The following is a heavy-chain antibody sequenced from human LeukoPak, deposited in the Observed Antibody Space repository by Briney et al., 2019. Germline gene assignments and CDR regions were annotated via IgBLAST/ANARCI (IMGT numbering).Heavy chain of an antibody. CDR3: AKLPEYYYDSSGYYFAGFDY. CDR1: GFTFSSYA. J-gene: IGHJ4*02. Sequence: GGSLRLSCAASGFTFSSYAMHWVRQAPGKGLEWVSAISGSGGSTYYADSVKGRFTISRDNSKNTLYLQMNSLRAEDTAVYYCAKLPEYYYDSSGYYFAGFDYWGQGTLVTVSS. D-gene: IGHD3-22*01. V-gene: IGHV3-23*01. CDR2: ISGSGGST.